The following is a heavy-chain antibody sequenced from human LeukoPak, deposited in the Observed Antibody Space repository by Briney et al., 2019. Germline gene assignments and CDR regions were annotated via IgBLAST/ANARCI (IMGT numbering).Heavy chain of an antibody. Sequence: SETLSLTCTVSGGSISRYYWSWIRQPPGKGREGIGYIYYSGSTNYNPSLKSRVTISVDTSKNQFSLKLSSVTAADTAVYYCASIPIYSGYDFAFDHWGQGTLVTVSS. V-gene: IGHV4-59*01. CDR3: ASIPIYSGYDFAFDH. CDR1: GGSISRYY. D-gene: IGHD5-12*01. CDR2: IYYSGST. J-gene: IGHJ4*02.